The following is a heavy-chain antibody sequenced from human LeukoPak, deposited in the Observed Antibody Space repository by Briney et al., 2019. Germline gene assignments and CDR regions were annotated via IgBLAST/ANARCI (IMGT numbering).Heavy chain of an antibody. D-gene: IGHD3-16*01. V-gene: IGHV3-23*01. CDR3: AKDVGDSVWGSSDY. J-gene: IGHJ4*02. CDR1: GFAFSSYV. CDR2: IHGSGGRT. Sequence: GGSLRLSCAVSGFAFSSYVMTRVRQAPGKGLEWVSSIHGSGGRTYYADSVKGRFTISRDNSRNTLYLQMNSLRAEDTAVYYCAKDVGDSVWGSSDYWGQGTLVTVSS.